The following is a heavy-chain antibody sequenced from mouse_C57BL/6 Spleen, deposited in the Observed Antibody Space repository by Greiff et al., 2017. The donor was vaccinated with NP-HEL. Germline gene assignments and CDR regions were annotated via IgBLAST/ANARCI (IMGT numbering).Heavy chain of an antibody. CDR2: IYPRSGNT. V-gene: IGHV1-81*01. J-gene: IGHJ4*01. CDR3: AREEAITTVVAPSMDY. D-gene: IGHD1-1*01. Sequence: VQLQQSGAELARPGASVKLSCKASGYTFTSYGISWVKQRTGQGLEWIGEIYPRSGNTYYNEKFKGKATLTADKSSSTAYMELRSLTSEDSAVYFCAREEAITTVVAPSMDYWGQGTSVTVSS. CDR1: GYTFTSYG.